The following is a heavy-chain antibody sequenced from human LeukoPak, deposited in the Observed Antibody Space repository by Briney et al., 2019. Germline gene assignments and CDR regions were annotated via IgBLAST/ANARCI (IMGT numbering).Heavy chain of an antibody. D-gene: IGHD4-17*01. CDR1: GGTFSSYA. V-gene: IGHV1-69*04. CDR3: AYGDTPSY. J-gene: IGHJ4*02. Sequence: SVKVSCKSSGGTFSSYAISWVRQAPGQGLEWMGRIIPIFGIANYAQKFQGRVTITADKSTSTAYMELSSLRSEDTAVYYCAYGDTPSYWGQGTLVTVSS. CDR2: IIPIFGIA.